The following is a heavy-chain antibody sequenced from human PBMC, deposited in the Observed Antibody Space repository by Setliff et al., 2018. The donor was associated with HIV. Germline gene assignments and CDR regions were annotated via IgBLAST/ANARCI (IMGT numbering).Heavy chain of an antibody. CDR1: GFTFSSCA. CDR2: ISGSGGST. Sequence: GGSLRLSCAASGFTFSSCAMSWVRQAPGKGLEWVSAISGSGGSTYYADSVKGRFTISRDNSKNTLYLQMNSLRAEDTAVYYCAKNGGYNYGRPNDYWGQGTLVTV. V-gene: IGHV3-23*01. D-gene: IGHD5-12*01. CDR3: AKNGGYNYGRPNDY. J-gene: IGHJ4*02.